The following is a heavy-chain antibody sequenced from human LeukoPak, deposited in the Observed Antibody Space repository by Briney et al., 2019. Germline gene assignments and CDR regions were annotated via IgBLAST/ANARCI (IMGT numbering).Heavy chain of an antibody. Sequence: GGSLRLSCAASGFPFSSYAMSCVRQAPGKGLEWGSAIIGSGGRTYYADSVKGLFPISRENSKHTLYLQINSLRPEDTAVYYCAKDGALSTSWYFYCDYWGQGTLVTVSS. D-gene: IGHD2-2*01. CDR1: GFPFSSYA. CDR2: IIGSGGRT. V-gene: IGHV3-23*01. CDR3: AKDGALSTSWYFYCDY. J-gene: IGHJ4*02.